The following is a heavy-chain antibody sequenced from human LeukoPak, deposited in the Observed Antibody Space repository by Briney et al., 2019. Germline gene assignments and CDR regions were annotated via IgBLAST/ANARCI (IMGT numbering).Heavy chain of an antibody. CDR1: GYTLTELS. CDR2: FDPEDGET. V-gene: IGHV1-24*01. Sequence: ASVKVFCKVSGYTLTELSMHWVRQAPGKGLEWMGGFDPEDGETIYAQKFQGRVTMTEDTSTDTAYMELSSLRSEDTAVYYCATYRRDYYDSSGYYLAWFDPWGQGTLVTVSS. D-gene: IGHD3-22*01. CDR3: ATYRRDYYDSSGYYLAWFDP. J-gene: IGHJ5*02.